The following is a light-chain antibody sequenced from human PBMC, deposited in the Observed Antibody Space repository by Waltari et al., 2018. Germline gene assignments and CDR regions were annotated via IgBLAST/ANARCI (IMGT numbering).Light chain of an antibody. CDR3: AAWDNSLNGLYV. V-gene: IGLV1-44*01. CDR1: NSNIGSNV. J-gene: IGLJ1*01. Sequence: QSVLTQPPSASGTPGQRITISCSGSNSNIGSNVVDCPQQLPGTAPKLVIHSNDQRPSGVPDRFSGSKSGSSASLAISGLQSEDEADYHCAAWDNSLNGLYVFGTGTKVTVL. CDR2: SND.